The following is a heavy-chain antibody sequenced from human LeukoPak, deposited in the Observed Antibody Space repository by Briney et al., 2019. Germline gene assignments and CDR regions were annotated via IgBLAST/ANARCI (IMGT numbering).Heavy chain of an antibody. CDR2: LYPGDSDS. D-gene: IGHD5-24*01. Sequence: GESLKISCKAYGYSFFSNYWIAWVRQMPGKGLEWMGILYPGDSDSRYSPSFQGQVTIPADRSISTAYLHWSSLKVSDTAMYYCARASRDGFNQNFDFWGQGTLVTVSS. CDR3: ARASRDGFNQNFDF. J-gene: IGHJ4*02. CDR1: GYSFFSNYW. V-gene: IGHV5-51*01.